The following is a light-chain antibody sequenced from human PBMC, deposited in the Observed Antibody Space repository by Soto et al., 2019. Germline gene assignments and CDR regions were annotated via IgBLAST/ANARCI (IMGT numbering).Light chain of an antibody. CDR1: SSNIGSNY. CDR3: AAWDDSLSGYX. V-gene: IGLV1-47*02. CDR2: GNN. Sequence: QSVLTQPPSASGTPGQRVTISCSGSSSNIGSNYVYWYQQLPGTAPKLLIFGNNQRPSGVPDRFSGSKSGTSASLAISGLRSEDEADYYCAAWDDSLSGYXFGTGTKVTV. J-gene: IGLJ1*01.